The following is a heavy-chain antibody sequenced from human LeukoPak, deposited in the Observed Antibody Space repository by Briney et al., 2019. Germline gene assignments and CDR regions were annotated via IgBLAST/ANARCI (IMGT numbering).Heavy chain of an antibody. Sequence: SLRLPCAASGFTFDDYAMHWVRQAPGKGLEWVSGISWNSGSIGYADSVKGRFTISRDNAKNSLYLQMNSLRAEDTALYYCAKDMRRYYGSGSSYYFDYWGQGTLVTVSS. J-gene: IGHJ4*02. V-gene: IGHV3-9*01. D-gene: IGHD3-10*01. CDR3: AKDMRRYYGSGSSYYFDY. CDR2: ISWNSGSI. CDR1: GFTFDDYA.